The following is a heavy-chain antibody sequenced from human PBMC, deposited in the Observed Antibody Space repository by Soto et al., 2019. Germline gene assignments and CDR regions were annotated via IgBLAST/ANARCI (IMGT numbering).Heavy chain of an antibody. J-gene: IGHJ4*02. Sequence: GASVKVSCKASGYMFSNYDIIWVRQATGQGLEWMGWMNPGSDKTDYAQKFQGRVTMTGNTSISTAYMELTALTYEDTAIYYCARPGARYCGGDCYSSHWGQGTLVTVSS. CDR2: MNPGSDKT. V-gene: IGHV1-8*01. CDR3: ARPGARYCGGDCYSSH. CDR1: GYMFSNYD. D-gene: IGHD2-21*02.